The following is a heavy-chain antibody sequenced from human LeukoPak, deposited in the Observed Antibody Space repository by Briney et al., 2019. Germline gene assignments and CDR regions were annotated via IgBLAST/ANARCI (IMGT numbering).Heavy chain of an antibody. J-gene: IGHJ3*02. CDR1: GFTVSSNY. CDR3: ARDRRYYYDSSGYHTAHAFDI. CDR2: IYSGGST. V-gene: IGHV3-53*01. Sequence: PGGSLRLSCAASGFTVSSNYMSWVRQAPGKGLEWVSVIYSGGSTYYADSVKGRFTISRDNSKNTLYLQMNSLRAEDTAVYYCARDRRYYYDSSGYHTAHAFDIWGQGTMVTVSS. D-gene: IGHD3-22*01.